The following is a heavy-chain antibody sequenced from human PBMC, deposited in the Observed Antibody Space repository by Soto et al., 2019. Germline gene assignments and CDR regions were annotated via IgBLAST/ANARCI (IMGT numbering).Heavy chain of an antibody. D-gene: IGHD5-18*01. CDR3: ATTREEGRNGRQLWLDY. J-gene: IGHJ4*02. CDR1: GFTVSSNY. CDR2: IYSGGST. V-gene: IGHV3-53*01. Sequence: GGSLRLSCAASGFTVSSNYMSWVRQAPGKGLEWVSVIYSGGSTYYADSVKGRFTISRDNSKNTLYLQMNSLRAEDTAVYYCATTREEGRNGRQLWLDYWGQGTLVTVSS.